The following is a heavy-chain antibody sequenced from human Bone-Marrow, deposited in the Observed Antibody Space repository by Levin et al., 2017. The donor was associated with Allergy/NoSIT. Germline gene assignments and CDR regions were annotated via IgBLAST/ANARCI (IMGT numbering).Heavy chain of an antibody. CDR1: GFTFSDYY. D-gene: IGHD3-10*01. CDR2: FSSSSFYT. J-gene: IGHJ3*02. Sequence: GGSLRLSCAASGFTFSDYYMSWIRQAPGKGLEWVSYFSSSSFYTNYADSVKGRFTISRDNAKNSLYLQMNSLRAEDTAVYYCARVWLRGVYDAFDIWGQGTMVTVSS. CDR3: ARVWLRGVYDAFDI. V-gene: IGHV3-11*03.